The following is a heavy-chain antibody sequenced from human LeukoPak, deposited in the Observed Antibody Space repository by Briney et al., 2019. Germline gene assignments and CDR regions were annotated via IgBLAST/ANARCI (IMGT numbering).Heavy chain of an antibody. CDR1: GGTFSSYA. CDR3: ARYGGYCSGGSCPYYFDY. V-gene: IGHV1-69*01. J-gene: IGHJ4*02. CDR2: IIPIFGTA. Sequence: ASVKVSCKASGGTFSSYAISWVRQAPGQGLEWMGGIIPIFGTANYAQKFQGRVTITADESTSTAYMELSSLRSEDTAVYYCARYGGYCSGGSCPYYFDYWGQGTLVTVPS. D-gene: IGHD2-15*01.